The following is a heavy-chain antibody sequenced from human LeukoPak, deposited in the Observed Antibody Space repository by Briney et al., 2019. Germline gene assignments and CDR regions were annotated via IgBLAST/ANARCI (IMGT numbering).Heavy chain of an antibody. J-gene: IGHJ4*02. V-gene: IGHV3-13*04. CDR1: GFIFSSYD. CDR2: IGKAGDT. Sequence: GGSLRLSCAASGFIFSSYDMHWVRQATGKGLEWVSGIGKAGDTYYAGSVKGRFTISRENAKSSLYLQMNSLRAGDTAVYYCARGALGFDYWGQGTLVTVSS. CDR3: ARGALGFDY.